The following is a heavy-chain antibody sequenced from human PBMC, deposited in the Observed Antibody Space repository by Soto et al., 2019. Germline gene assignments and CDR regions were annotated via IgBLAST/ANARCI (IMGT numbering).Heavy chain of an antibody. CDR2: IYYSGST. CDR1: GGSISSGGYY. V-gene: IGHV4-31*03. CDR3: ARGLDWDLYWYFDL. J-gene: IGHJ2*01. D-gene: IGHD3-9*01. Sequence: QVQLQESGPGLVKPSQTLSLTCTVSGGSISSGGYYWSWIRQHPGKGLEWIGYIYYSGSTYYNPSLKSRVTISVDTSKNQFSLKLSSVTAADTALYYCARGLDWDLYWYFDLWGRGTLVTVSS.